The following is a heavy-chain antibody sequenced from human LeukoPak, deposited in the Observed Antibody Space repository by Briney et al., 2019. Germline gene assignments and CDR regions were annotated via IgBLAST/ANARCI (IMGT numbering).Heavy chain of an antibody. CDR3: ARAMEGSGYYTRYFDY. D-gene: IGHD3-3*01. J-gene: IGHJ4*02. Sequence: SQTLSLTCTVSGGSISSGGYYWSWIRQHPGKGLEWIGYIYYSGSTYYNPSLKSRVTISVDTSKNQFSLKLSSVTAADTAVYYCARAMEGSGYYTRYFDYWGQGTLVTVSS. CDR1: GGSISSGGYY. V-gene: IGHV4-31*03. CDR2: IYYSGST.